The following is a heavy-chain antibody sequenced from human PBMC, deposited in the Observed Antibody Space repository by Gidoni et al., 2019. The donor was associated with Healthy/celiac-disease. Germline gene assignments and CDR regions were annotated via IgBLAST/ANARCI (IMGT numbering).Heavy chain of an antibody. CDR2: INPNSGGT. D-gene: IGHD6-13*01. Sequence: QVQLVQSGAEVKKPGASVKVSCKASGYTFTGYYMHWVRQAPGQGLEWMGWINPNSGGTNYAQKFQGWVTMTRDTSISTAYMELSRLRSDDTAVYYCARGGIAAAGLERYYYYYYGMDVWGQGTTVTVSS. CDR3: ARGGIAAAGLERYYYYYYGMDV. CDR1: GYTFTGYY. J-gene: IGHJ6*02. V-gene: IGHV1-2*04.